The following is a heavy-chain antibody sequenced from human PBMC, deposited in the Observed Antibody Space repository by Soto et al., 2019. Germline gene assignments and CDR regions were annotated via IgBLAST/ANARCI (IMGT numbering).Heavy chain of an antibody. Sequence: SETLSLTCTVSGGSIGSGGYYRSGIRQHPGKGLEWIGYIYYSGSTYYNPSLKSRVTISVDTSKNQFSLKLSSVTAADTAVYYCARGHLWDFVLVPAALDYWGQGTLVTVSS. CDR1: GGSIGSGGYY. J-gene: IGHJ4*02. D-gene: IGHD2-2*01. V-gene: IGHV4-31*03. CDR2: IYYSGST. CDR3: ARGHLWDFVLVPAALDY.